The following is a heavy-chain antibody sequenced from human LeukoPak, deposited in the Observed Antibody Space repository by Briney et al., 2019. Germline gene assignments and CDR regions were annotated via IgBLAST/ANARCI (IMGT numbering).Heavy chain of an antibody. Sequence: PGGSLRLSCAASGFAFSNYAMNWVRQALGKGLEWVSAISDGAGGRTYYTDSVKGRFTISRDNSKNTLYLQLNSLRAEDTAVYYCAKEDVDTSFDYWGQGTLVTVSS. V-gene: IGHV3-23*01. CDR2: ISDGAGGRT. D-gene: IGHD5-18*01. CDR3: AKEDVDTSFDY. J-gene: IGHJ4*02. CDR1: GFAFSNYA.